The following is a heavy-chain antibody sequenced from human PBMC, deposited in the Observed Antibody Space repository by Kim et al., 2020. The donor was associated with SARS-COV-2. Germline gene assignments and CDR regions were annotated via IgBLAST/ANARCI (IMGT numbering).Heavy chain of an antibody. CDR3: ARGVFDSGMGV. CDR1: GFTFSTYW. Sequence: GGSLRLSCAASGFTFSTYWMNLVRQAPGKGLVWVSRVSGDGSSTNYEDPVKGRFTISRDNARNTLYLQMNSLRADDTALYYCARGVFDSGMGVWGQGTTVSVSS. V-gene: IGHV3-74*01. D-gene: IGHD3-16*01. CDR2: VSGDGSST. J-gene: IGHJ6*02.